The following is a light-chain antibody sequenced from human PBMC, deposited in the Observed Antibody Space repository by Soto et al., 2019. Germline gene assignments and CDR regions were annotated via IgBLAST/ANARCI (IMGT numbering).Light chain of an antibody. CDR3: QQYVSSVT. J-gene: IGKJ1*01. CDR1: QSVDSSF. CDR2: GAS. Sequence: EIVLTQSPGSLSLSPGERATLSCRASQSVDSSFFAWYQQKPGQAPRLLIYGASNRATGIPDRFSGSGSGTDFTLTIIRLEHEDFAVYYCQQYVSSVTFGQGTKVEIK. V-gene: IGKV3-20*01.